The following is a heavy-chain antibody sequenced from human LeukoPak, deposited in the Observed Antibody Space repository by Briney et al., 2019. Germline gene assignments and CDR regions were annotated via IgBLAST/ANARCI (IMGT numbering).Heavy chain of an antibody. Sequence: GRSLRLSCAASGFTFDDYAMHWVRQAPGKGLEWVSGISWNSGSIGYADSVKGRFTISRDNAKNSLYLQMNSLRAEDTALYYCAKGHIRDSSAYSNWFDPWGQGTLVTVSS. CDR2: ISWNSGSI. J-gene: IGHJ5*02. CDR1: GFTFDDYA. D-gene: IGHD3-22*01. V-gene: IGHV3-9*01. CDR3: AKGHIRDSSAYSNWFDP.